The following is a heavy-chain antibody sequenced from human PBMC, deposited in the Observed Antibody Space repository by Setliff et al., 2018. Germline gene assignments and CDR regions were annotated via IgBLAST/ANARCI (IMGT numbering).Heavy chain of an antibody. D-gene: IGHD1-26*01. Sequence: PSETLSLTCAVFDGSFSDYYWTWIRQPPGKGLEWIGEINHYGSTQSRSSLKSRVTLSVDTSKNQFSLNLSSVTAADTAVYFCARDNPIVGATDYWGQGILVTVSS. CDR1: DGSFSDYY. CDR2: INHYGST. CDR3: ARDNPIVGATDY. V-gene: IGHV4-34*01. J-gene: IGHJ4*02.